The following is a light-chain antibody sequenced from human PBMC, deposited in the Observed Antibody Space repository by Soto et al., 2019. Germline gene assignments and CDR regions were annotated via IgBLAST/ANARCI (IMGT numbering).Light chain of an antibody. CDR2: EVS. CDR3: LSKTSSISYV. J-gene: IGLJ1*01. Sequence: QSALTQPASVSGSPGQSINISCTGTSSDVGGYNYVSWYQQHPGKAPKLMIYEVSNRPSGVSNRFSGSKSGNTASLTISGLQAEDEADYYCLSKTSSISYVFGTGTKVTVL. V-gene: IGLV2-14*01. CDR1: SSDVGGYNY.